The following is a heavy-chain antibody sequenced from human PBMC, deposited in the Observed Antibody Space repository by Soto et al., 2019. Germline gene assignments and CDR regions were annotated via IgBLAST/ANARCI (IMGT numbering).Heavy chain of an antibody. CDR1: GFAFRDFA. Sequence: EVQLVESGGNLVQPGRSLRLSCAASGFAFRDFALHWVRQSPGKGLEWVSGITWDGVAMGYAASVRGRFTIYRDDAKNSLYLQMNSLRTEDTALYYCANSFVTAHHLYAYMDVWGKGTSVTVS. D-gene: IGHD2-21*02. V-gene: IGHV3-9*01. J-gene: IGHJ6*03. CDR3: ANSFVTAHHLYAYMDV. CDR2: ITWDGVAM.